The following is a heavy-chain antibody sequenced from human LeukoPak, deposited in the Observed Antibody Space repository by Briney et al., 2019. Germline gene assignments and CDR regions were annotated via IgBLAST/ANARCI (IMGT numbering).Heavy chain of an antibody. CDR2: IRYDGSNK. J-gene: IGHJ4*02. D-gene: IGHD1-26*01. V-gene: IGHV3-30*02. Sequence: QPGGSLRLSCAASGFTFSSYGMHWVRQAPGKGLEWVAFIRYDGSNKYYADSVKGRFTISRGNSKNTLYLQMNSLRAEDTAVYYCAKGEWWELPYWGQGTLVTVSS. CDR1: GFTFSSYG. CDR3: AKGEWWELPY.